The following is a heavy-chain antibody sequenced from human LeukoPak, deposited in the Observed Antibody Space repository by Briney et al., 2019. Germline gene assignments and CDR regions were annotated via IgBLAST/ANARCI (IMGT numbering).Heavy chain of an antibody. Sequence: GGSLRLSCAASGFIFSTYPMSLVRPAPGKGLEWVSAITGSGDSTFYADSVKGRCTISRDNSKNTLSLQMNTLRAEDTAVYYCAKEGDYYDSSGYNDYWGQGTLVTVSS. CDR1: GFIFSTYP. J-gene: IGHJ4*02. CDR2: ITGSGDST. D-gene: IGHD3-22*01. CDR3: AKEGDYYDSSGYNDY. V-gene: IGHV3-23*01.